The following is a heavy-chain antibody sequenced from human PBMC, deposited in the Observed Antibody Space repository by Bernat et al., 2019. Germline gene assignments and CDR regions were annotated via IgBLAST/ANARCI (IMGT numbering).Heavy chain of an antibody. CDR2: ISGSGGRT. Sequence: EVQLLESGGGLVQPGGSLRLSCAASGFTFSSYGMCWVRQAPGKVLEWVSVISGSGGRTDYADSVKGRFTISRDNSKNTLYLQMNSLRAEDTAVYYCVKSPRDYYGSGTIFPYFDYWGQGTLVTVSS. CDR3: VKSPRDYYGSGTIFPYFDY. D-gene: IGHD3-10*01. J-gene: IGHJ4*02. V-gene: IGHV3-23*01. CDR1: GFTFSSYG.